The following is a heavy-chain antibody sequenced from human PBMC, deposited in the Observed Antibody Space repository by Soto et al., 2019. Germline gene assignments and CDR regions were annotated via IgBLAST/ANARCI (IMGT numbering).Heavy chain of an antibody. CDR2: IYYSGST. CDR1: GGSISSSSYY. Sequence: SETLSLTCTVSGGSISSSSYYWGWIRQPPGKGLEWIGSIYYSGSTYYNPSLKSRVTISVDTSKNQFSLKLSSVTAADTAVYYCARSHVDCTNGVCSGGFWFDPWGQGTLVTVSS. D-gene: IGHD2-8*01. J-gene: IGHJ5*02. CDR3: ARSHVDCTNGVCSGGFWFDP. V-gene: IGHV4-39*01.